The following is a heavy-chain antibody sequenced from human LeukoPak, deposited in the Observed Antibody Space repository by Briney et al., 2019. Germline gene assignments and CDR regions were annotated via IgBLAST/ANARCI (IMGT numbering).Heavy chain of an antibody. CDR3: ATQAWDSSGWLDY. CDR1: GYTLTELS. V-gene: IGHV1-24*01. D-gene: IGHD6-19*01. Sequence: ASVTVSFKVSGYTLTELSMHWVRQAPGKGLEWMGGFDPEDGETIYAQKFQGRVTMTEDTSTGTAYMELSSLRSEDTAVYYCATQAWDSSGWLDYWGQGTLVTVSS. CDR2: FDPEDGET. J-gene: IGHJ4*02.